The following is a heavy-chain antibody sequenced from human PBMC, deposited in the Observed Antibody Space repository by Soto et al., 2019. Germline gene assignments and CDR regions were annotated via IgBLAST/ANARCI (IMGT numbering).Heavy chain of an antibody. CDR2: IKSKTDGGTI. D-gene: IGHD6-6*01. CDR3: TTDPAGGITPRDVSDY. J-gene: IGHJ4*02. Sequence: EVPLVESGGGLVKPGGSLRLSCEVSGFTVSNAWMSWVRQAPGKGLEWVGRIKSKTDGGTIDYAAPVKGRFIISRDDSQNTLYLQMNSLKTEDTAVYYCTTDPAGGITPRDVSDYWGQGALVTVSS. CDR1: GFTVSNAW. V-gene: IGHV3-15*01.